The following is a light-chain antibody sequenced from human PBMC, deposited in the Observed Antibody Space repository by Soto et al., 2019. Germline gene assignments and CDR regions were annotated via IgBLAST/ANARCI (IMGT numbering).Light chain of an antibody. V-gene: IGKV3-20*01. CDR3: QQYGSSPPWT. CDR2: GGS. CDR1: QSISNNY. J-gene: IGKJ1*01. Sequence: EIVLTQSPGTLSLSPGERATLSCRASQSISNNYLAWYQQKSGQAPRLLIYGGSSMATGIPDRFSGSGSGTDFTLSISRLEPEDVAVYYCQQYGSSPPWTFGQGTKVEIK.